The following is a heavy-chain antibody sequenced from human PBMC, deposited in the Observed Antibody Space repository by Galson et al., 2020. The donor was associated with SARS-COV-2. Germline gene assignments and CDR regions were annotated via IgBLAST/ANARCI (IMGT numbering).Heavy chain of an antibody. CDR2: IWYDGSNK. J-gene: IGHJ4*02. D-gene: IGHD4-4*01. CDR3: AKDGGFGGYSNFDY. V-gene: IGHV3-33*06. Sequence: QLGESLKISCPASGFTFSSYRMHWVRQAPGKGLEWVAVIWYDGSNKYYADSVKGRFTISRDNSKNTLYLQMNSVRAEDTAVYYCAKDGGFGGYSNFDYWGQGTLVTVSS. CDR1: GFTFSSYR.